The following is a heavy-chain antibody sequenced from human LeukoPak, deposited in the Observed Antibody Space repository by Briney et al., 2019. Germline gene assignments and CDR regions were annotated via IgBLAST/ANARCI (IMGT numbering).Heavy chain of an antibody. J-gene: IGHJ5*02. V-gene: IGHV4-34*01. CDR2: INHSGST. CDR1: GGSFSGYY. CDR3: ATTQTQGLLWFGELSINWFDP. Sequence: SETLSLTCAVYGGSFSGYYWSWIRQPPGKGLEWIGEINHSGSTNYNPSLKSRVTISVDTSKNQFSLKLSSVTAADTAVYYCATTQTQGLLWFGELSINWFDPWGQGTLVTVSS. D-gene: IGHD3-10*01.